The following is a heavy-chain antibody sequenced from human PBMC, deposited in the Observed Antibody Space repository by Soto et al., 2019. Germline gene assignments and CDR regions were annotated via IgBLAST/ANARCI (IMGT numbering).Heavy chain of an antibody. CDR3: ARGPYYYYYMYV. CDR2: MNPNSGNT. CDR1: GYTFTSYD. J-gene: IGHJ6*03. V-gene: IGHV1-8*01. Sequence: QVQLVQSGAEVKKPGASVKVSCKASGYTFTSYDINWVRQATGQGLEWMGWMNPNSGNTGYAQKFQGRLTMTRNTSISTAYMELSSLRSEDTAVHYCARGPYYYYYMYVWGKGTTVTVSS.